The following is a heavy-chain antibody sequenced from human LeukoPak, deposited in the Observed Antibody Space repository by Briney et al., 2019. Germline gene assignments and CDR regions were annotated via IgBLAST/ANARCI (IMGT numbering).Heavy chain of an antibody. V-gene: IGHV3-43*01. CDR2: ISWDGGST. J-gene: IGHJ4*02. D-gene: IGHD3-3*01. Sequence: GGSLRLSCAASGFTFDDYTMHWVRQAPGKGLEWVSLISWDGGSTYYADSVKGRFTISRDNSKNSLYLQMNSLRTEDTALYYCAKGGTIFGVDLIDSWGQGTLVTVSS. CDR3: AKGGTIFGVDLIDS. CDR1: GFTFDDYT.